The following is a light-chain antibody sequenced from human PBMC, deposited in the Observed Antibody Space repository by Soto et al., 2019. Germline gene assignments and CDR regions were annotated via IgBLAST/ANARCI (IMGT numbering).Light chain of an antibody. Sequence: IVLTQSPGTLSLSPGERATLSCRASQSVSSNYIAWYQQKLGQAPRLLIYGASSRATGIPDRFSGRGSVTDFTLTISRLEPEDFAVYFCQQYGRSPPFTFGQGTKVEIK. V-gene: IGKV3-20*01. J-gene: IGKJ2*01. CDR2: GAS. CDR3: QQYGRSPPFT. CDR1: QSVSSNY.